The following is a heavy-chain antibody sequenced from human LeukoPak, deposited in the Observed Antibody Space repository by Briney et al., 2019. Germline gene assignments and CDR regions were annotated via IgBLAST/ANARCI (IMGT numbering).Heavy chain of an antibody. Sequence: GGSLRLSCAASGFTFSSYGMHWVRQAPGKGLEWVAVISYDGSNKYYADSVKGRFTISRDNAKNSLYLQMNSLRAEDTAVYYCARGKWDSSGYIGYWGQGTLVTVSS. CDR3: ARGKWDSSGYIGY. V-gene: IGHV3-30*03. CDR2: ISYDGSNK. J-gene: IGHJ4*02. CDR1: GFTFSSYG. D-gene: IGHD3-22*01.